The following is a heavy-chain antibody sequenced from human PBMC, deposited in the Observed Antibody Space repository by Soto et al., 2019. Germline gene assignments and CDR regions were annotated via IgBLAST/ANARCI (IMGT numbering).Heavy chain of an antibody. Sequence: GASVKVSCEASGYTFTVYYMHWVRQAPGQGLEWMGWINPNSGGTNYAQKFQGWVTMTRDMSTSTAYMELSSLRSEDTAVYYCAADFRHDCGGDCYLDYWGQGTLVTVSS. CDR1: GYTFTVYY. V-gene: IGHV1-2*04. CDR3: AADFRHDCGGDCYLDY. CDR2: INPNSGGT. D-gene: IGHD2-21*02. J-gene: IGHJ4*02.